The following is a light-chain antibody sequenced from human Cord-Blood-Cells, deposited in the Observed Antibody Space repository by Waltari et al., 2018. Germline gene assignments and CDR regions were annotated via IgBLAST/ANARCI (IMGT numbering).Light chain of an antibody. Sequence: DNQMTQSPSTLSASVGDRVTITCRASQSISSWLAWYQQKPGKALKLLIYKAYSLESGVPSRFSGSGSGTEFTLTISSLQPDDFATYYCQQYNSYSWTFGQGTKVEIK. CDR2: KAY. V-gene: IGKV1-5*03. J-gene: IGKJ1*01. CDR3: QQYNSYSWT. CDR1: QSISSW.